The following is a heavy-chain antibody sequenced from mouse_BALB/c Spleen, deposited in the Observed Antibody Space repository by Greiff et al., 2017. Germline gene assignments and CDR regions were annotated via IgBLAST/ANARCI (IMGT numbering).Heavy chain of an antibody. V-gene: IGHV5-12-2*01. CDR1: GFTFSSYT. CDR3: ARHLLEDGNSAMDY. D-gene: IGHD2-1*01. CDR2: ISNGGGST. Sequence: EVMLVESGGGLVQPGGSLKLSCAASGFTFSSYTMSWVRQTPEKRLEWVAYISNGGGSTYYPDTVKGRFTISRDNAKNTLYLQMSSLKSEDTAMYYCARHLLEDGNSAMDYWGQGTSVTVSS. J-gene: IGHJ4*01.